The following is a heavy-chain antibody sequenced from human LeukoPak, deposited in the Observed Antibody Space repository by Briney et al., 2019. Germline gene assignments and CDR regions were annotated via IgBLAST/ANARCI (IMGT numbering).Heavy chain of an antibody. D-gene: IGHD5-18*01. Sequence: SGPTLVNPTQTLTLTCTFSGYSLSTSGVGVGWIRQPPGKALEWLALIYWNDDKRYSPSLKSRLTITKDTSKNQVVLTMTKMDPVDTATYYCAHNHRGYSYVYFDYWGQGTLVTVSS. J-gene: IGHJ4*02. CDR3: AHNHRGYSYVYFDY. CDR2: IYWNDDK. CDR1: GYSLSTSGVG. V-gene: IGHV2-5*01.